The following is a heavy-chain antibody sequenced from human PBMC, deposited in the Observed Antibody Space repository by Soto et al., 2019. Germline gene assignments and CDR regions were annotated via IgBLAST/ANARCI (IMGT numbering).Heavy chain of an antibody. CDR3: TTLNYGVDV. Sequence: PGGSVRLSCAASGFSFSNAWMSWVRQLPGKGLEWVGHIKSKTDGGTADYAAPVKGRFTISRDDSKNTLYLQMNSLKTEDTAMFYCTTLNYGVDVWGQGTTVTVSS. CDR1: GFSFSNAW. J-gene: IGHJ6*02. V-gene: IGHV3-15*01. CDR2: IKSKTDGGTA.